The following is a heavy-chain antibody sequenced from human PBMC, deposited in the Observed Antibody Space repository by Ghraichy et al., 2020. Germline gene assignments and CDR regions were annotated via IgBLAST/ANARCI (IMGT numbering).Heavy chain of an antibody. Sequence: SETLSLTCAVYNGPFDSYYWSWIRQPPGKGLEWIGEINHSGSTSYNPSLNPSLKSRVAISVDRSKNQFSLRLTSETAADTAVYYCARGRKSSQQLVPLPFDYWGQGTLVTVSS. D-gene: IGHD6-13*01. CDR3: ARGRKSSQQLVPLPFDY. V-gene: IGHV4-34*01. CDR1: NGPFDSYY. J-gene: IGHJ4*02. CDR2: INHSGST.